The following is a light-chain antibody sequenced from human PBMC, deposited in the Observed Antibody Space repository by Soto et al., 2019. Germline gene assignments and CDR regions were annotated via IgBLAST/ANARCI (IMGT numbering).Light chain of an antibody. CDR2: EVS. CDR1: NSDY. CDR3: NSYASSNTV. J-gene: IGLJ3*02. V-gene: IGLV2-14*01. Sequence: QSVLTQPASVSGSPGQSITISCTGTNSDYVSWYQQHPGKAPKLMIYEVSNRPSGVSNRFSGSKSGNTASLTISGLQAEDEADYYCNSYASSNTVFGGGTKVTVL.